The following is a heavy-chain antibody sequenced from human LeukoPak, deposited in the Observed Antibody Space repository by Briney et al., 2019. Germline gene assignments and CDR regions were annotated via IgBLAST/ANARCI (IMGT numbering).Heavy chain of an antibody. V-gene: IGHV1-2*02. CDR1: GYTFTSNY. J-gene: IGHJ5*02. CDR3: ARDCSGGSCSSFDP. CDR2: ISPSGGST. D-gene: IGHD2-15*01. Sequence: ASVKVSCKAFGYTFTSNYMHWVRQAPGQGPEWMGVISPSGGSTTYAQKFQGRVTMTRDTSISTAYMELSRLRSDDTAVYYCARDCSGGSCSSFDPWGQGTLVTVSS.